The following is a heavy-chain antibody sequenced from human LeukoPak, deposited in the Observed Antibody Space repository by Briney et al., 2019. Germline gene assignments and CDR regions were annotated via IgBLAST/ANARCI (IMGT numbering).Heavy chain of an antibody. Sequence: SGGSLRLSCAASGFTFSSYGIHWVRQAPGKGLEWVAVISYDGSNKYYADSVKGRFTISRDNSKNTLYLQMNSLRAEDTAVYYCAREERDGYNYYWYFDLWGRGTLVTVSS. CDR2: ISYDGSNK. J-gene: IGHJ2*01. CDR1: GFTFSSYG. CDR3: AREERDGYNYYWYFDL. V-gene: IGHV3-30*03. D-gene: IGHD5-24*01.